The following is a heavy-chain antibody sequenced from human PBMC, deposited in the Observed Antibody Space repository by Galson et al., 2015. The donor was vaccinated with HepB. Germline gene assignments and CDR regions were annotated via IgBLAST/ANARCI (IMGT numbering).Heavy chain of an antibody. CDR3: ARANYYYDNERLDY. D-gene: IGHD3-22*01. Sequence: SLRLSCAASGFTFDDYAMHWVRQAPGKGLEWVSGISWNSGSIGYADSVKGRFTISRDNAKNSLYLQMNSLRAEDTALYYCARANYYYDNERLDYWGQGTLVTVSS. CDR2: ISWNSGSI. CDR1: GFTFDDYA. J-gene: IGHJ4*02. V-gene: IGHV3-9*01.